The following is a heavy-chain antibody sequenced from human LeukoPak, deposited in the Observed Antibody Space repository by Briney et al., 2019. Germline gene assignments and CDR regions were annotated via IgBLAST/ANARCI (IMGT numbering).Heavy chain of an antibody. Sequence: TGGSLRLSCAASGFTFSSYSMSWVRQAPGKGLEWVSTIGRSGGSTDYADSVKGRFTISRDNSKNTLSLQMNSLRAADTAVYYFAKGIGFCNRNTSYEPNGYRGQGTLVPVSS. CDR1: GFTFSSYS. V-gene: IGHV3-23*01. CDR3: AKGIGFCNRNTSYEPNGY. D-gene: IGHD2/OR15-2a*01. J-gene: IGHJ4*02. CDR2: IGRSGGST.